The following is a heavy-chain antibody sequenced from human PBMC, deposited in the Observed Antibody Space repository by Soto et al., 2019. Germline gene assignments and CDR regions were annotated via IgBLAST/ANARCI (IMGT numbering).Heavy chain of an antibody. Sequence: SETLSLTCSVSGGSVNSGSYYWTWVRQPPGKGLEWIGNIYNSGATNYNPSLQNRLTISIDTSKNQYSLKLTSVTAADAALYYCARDIRGFSRALDYWGRGTPVTVSS. J-gene: IGHJ4*02. CDR1: GGSVNSGSYY. V-gene: IGHV4-61*01. CDR2: IYNSGAT. D-gene: IGHD5-18*01. CDR3: ARDIRGFSRALDY.